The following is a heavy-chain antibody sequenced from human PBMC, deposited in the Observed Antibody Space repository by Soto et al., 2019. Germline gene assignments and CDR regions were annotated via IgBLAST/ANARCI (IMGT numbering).Heavy chain of an antibody. V-gene: IGHV3-33*01. Sequence: GGSLRLSCAASGFTFSSYGMHWVRQAPGKGLEWVAVIWYDGSNKYYADSVKGRFTISRDNSKNTLYLQMNSLRAEDTAVYYCARGGGRRVNYYYYGMDVWGQGTTVTVSS. J-gene: IGHJ6*02. CDR3: ARGGGRRVNYYYYGMDV. D-gene: IGHD4-4*01. CDR2: IWYDGSNK. CDR1: GFTFSSYG.